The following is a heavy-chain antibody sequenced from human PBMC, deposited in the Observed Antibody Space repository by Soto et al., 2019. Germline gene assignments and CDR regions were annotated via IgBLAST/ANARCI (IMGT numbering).Heavy chain of an antibody. CDR2: IYYSGST. D-gene: IGHD6-13*01. CDR3: ASQRWDYSSSWYGADYYYYGMDV. J-gene: IGHJ6*02. Sequence: SETLSLTCTVSCGSISSYYWSWIRQPPGKGLEWIGYIYYSGSTNYNPSLKSRVTISVDTSKNQFSLKLSSVTAADTAVYYCASQRWDYSSSWYGADYYYYGMDVWGQGTTVTVSS. CDR1: CGSISSYY. V-gene: IGHV4-59*01.